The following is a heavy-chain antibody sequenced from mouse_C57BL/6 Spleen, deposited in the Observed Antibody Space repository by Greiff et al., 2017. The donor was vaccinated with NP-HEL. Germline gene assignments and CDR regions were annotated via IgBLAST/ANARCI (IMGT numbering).Heavy chain of an antibody. CDR3: ARREDYYGSRFAY. J-gene: IGHJ3*01. V-gene: IGHV1-81*01. CDR1: GYTFTSYG. CDR2: IYPRSGNT. D-gene: IGHD1-1*01. Sequence: VQLQQSGAELARPGASVKLSCKASGYTFTSYGISWVKQRTGQGLEWIGEIYPRSGNTYYNEKFKGKATLTADKSSSTAYMELRSLTSEDSAVYVCARREDYYGSRFAYWGQGTLVTVSA.